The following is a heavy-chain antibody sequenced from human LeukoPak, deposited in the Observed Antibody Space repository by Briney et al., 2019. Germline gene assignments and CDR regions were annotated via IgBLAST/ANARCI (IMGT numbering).Heavy chain of an antibody. CDR1: EYTFTSYY. D-gene: IGHD4-17*01. V-gene: IGHV1-46*01. CDR3: ARSPLTVGAFDI. J-gene: IGHJ3*02. CDR2: INPSGGST. Sequence: ASVKVSCKASEYTFTSYYMHWVRQAPGQGLEWMGIINPSGGSTNYAQKFQGRVTMTRDTSTSTVYMELSSLRSEDTAVYYCARSPLTVGAFDIWGQGTMVTVSS.